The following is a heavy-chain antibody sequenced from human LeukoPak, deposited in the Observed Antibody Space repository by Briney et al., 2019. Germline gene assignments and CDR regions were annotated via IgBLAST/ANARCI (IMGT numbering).Heavy chain of an antibody. CDR1: GFTFSSYA. D-gene: IGHD2-2*01. J-gene: IGHJ6*02. Sequence: GGSLRLSCAASGFTFSSYAMSWVRQAPGKGLEWVSAISGSGGSTYYADSVKGRFTISRDNSKNTLYLQMNSLRAEDTAVYYCAKGSSTSNDYYYYGMDVGGQGTTVTVSS. CDR2: ISGSGGST. V-gene: IGHV3-23*01. CDR3: AKGSSTSNDYYYYGMDV.